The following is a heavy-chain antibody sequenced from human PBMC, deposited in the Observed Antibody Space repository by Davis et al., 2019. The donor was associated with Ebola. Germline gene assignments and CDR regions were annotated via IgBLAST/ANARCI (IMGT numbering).Heavy chain of an antibody. V-gene: IGHV2-5*02. Sequence: SGPTLVKPTQTLTLTCTFSGFSLRTSGMGVGWIRQPPGKALACLGFIFWDDDRRYSPSLKSRLTITKDTSKNQVVLTMTNMDPADTATYYCTRLAYTNGWFYFDSWGQGSLVTVSS. J-gene: IGHJ4*02. CDR1: GFSLRTSGMG. CDR2: IFWDDDR. D-gene: IGHD2-8*01. CDR3: TRLAYTNGWFYFDS.